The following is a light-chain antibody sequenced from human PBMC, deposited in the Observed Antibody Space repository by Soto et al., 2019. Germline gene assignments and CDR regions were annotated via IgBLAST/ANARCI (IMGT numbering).Light chain of an antibody. CDR2: DVT. CDR3: SSYAGTHIV. J-gene: IGLJ1*01. V-gene: IGLV2-8*01. Sequence: QSVLPQPPSAYGSPGQSVAISCTGTSSDVGGYDYVSWYQQHPGKAPKLMIYDVTKRPSGVPDRFSGSKSGNTASLTVSGLQAEDEADYYCSSYAGTHIVFGTGTKVTVL. CDR1: SSDVGGYDY.